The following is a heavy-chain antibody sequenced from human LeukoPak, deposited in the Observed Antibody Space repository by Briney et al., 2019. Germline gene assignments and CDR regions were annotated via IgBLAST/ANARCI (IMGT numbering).Heavy chain of an antibody. V-gene: IGHV4-59*12. CDR2: IYYSGST. Sequence: SETLSLTCTVSGGSISSYYWSWIRQPPGKGLEWIGYIYYSGSTNYNPSLKSRVTISVDTSKNQFSLKLSSVTAAGTAMYYCARRGLRRRFDPWGQGTLVTVSS. D-gene: IGHD3-10*01. J-gene: IGHJ5*02. CDR1: GGSISSYY. CDR3: ARRGLRRRFDP.